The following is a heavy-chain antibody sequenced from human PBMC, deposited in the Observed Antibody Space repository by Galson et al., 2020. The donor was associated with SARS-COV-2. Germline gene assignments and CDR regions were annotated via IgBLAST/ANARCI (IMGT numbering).Heavy chain of an antibody. CDR3: ARRDPNGPTVGYYCTDV. CDR2: VNSDGSTA. J-gene: IGHJ6*02. CDR1: GFTFSNYW. D-gene: IGHD1-1*01. V-gene: IGHV3-74*03. Sequence: GGSLRLSCAASGFTFSNYWMHWVRQAPGKGLMWVSRVNSDGSTAKYAGSVEGRFTISRDNAKSTLYLQMNSLRVEDTAVYFCARRDPNGPTVGYYCTDVWGQGTTVTVSS.